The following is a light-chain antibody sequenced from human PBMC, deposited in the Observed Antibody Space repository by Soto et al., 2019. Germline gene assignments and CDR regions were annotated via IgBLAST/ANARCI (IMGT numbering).Light chain of an antibody. CDR3: QQRNNWPAT. CDR1: QSINSY. CDR2: DAS. Sequence: EIVLTQSPATLALSPGERATLSCRASQSINSYLGWYQQKPGQAPRLLIYDASNRATDVPARFSGSGSGTDFTLTTSSLEPEYFAVYYCQQRNNWPATFGQGTPLEI. J-gene: IGKJ5*01. V-gene: IGKV3-11*01.